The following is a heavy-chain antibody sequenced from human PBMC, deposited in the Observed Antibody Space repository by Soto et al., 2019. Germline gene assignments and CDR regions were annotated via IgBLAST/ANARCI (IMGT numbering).Heavy chain of an antibody. V-gene: IGHV3-23*01. D-gene: IGHD5-12*01. CDR1: GFTFSSYA. CDR3: AKMMATITPRPVSAFDI. Sequence: PGGSLRLSCAASGFTFSSYAMSWVRQAPGKGLEWVSAISGSSGSTYYADSVKGRFTISRDNSKNTLYLQMNSLRAEDTAVYYCAKMMATITPRPVSAFDIWGQGTMVTVSS. J-gene: IGHJ3*02. CDR2: ISGSSGST.